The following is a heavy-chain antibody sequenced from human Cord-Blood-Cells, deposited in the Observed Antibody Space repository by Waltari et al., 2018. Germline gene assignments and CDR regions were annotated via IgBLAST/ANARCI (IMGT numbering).Heavy chain of an antibody. D-gene: IGHD4-17*01. J-gene: IGHJ5*02. Sequence: QVQLQESGPGLVKPSQTLSLTCTVSGGSISSGDYYWSWIRQPPGKGREWIGYIYYSGSTYYNPTLKSRVTRSVDTSKNQFSLKLSSVTAADTAVYYCARETAEFGDYVGWFDPWGQGTLVTVSS. V-gene: IGHV4-30-4*08. CDR3: ARETAEFGDYVGWFDP. CDR1: GGSISSGDYY. CDR2: IYYSGST.